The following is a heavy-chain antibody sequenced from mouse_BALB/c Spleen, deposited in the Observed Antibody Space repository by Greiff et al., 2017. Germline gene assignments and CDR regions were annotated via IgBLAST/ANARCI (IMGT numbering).Heavy chain of an antibody. D-gene: IGHD2-4*01. V-gene: IGHV5-4*02. CDR2: ISDGGSYT. CDR1: GFTFSDYY. Sequence: EVKLMESGGGLVKPGGSLKLSCAASGFTFSDYYMYWVRQTPEKRLEWVATISDGGSYTYYPDSVKGRFTISRDNAKNNLYLQMSSLKSEDTAMYYCARYDYDEAWFAYWGQGTLVTVSA. CDR3: ARYDYDEAWFAY. J-gene: IGHJ3*01.